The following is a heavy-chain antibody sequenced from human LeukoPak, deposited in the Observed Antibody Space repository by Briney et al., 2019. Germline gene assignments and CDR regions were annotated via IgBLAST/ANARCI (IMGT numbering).Heavy chain of an antibody. J-gene: IGHJ4*02. CDR1: GYTFTSYG. CDR3: ARDREWELPQGGGDY. V-gene: IGHV1-18*01. Sequence: ASVKVSCKASGYTFTSYGISWVRQAPGQGLEWMGWISAYNGNTNYAQKLQGRVTMTRNTSISTAYMELSSLRSEDTAVYYCARDREWELPQGGGDYWGQGTLVTVSS. CDR2: ISAYNGNT. D-gene: IGHD1-26*01.